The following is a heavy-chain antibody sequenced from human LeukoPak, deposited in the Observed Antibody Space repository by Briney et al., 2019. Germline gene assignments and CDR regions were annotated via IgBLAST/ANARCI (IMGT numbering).Heavy chain of an antibody. V-gene: IGHV3-23*01. CDR3: AKGGWYYFDY. CDR1: GFTFSTYA. J-gene: IGHJ4*02. CDR2: ISGSGGST. D-gene: IGHD6-19*01. Sequence: QPGRSLRLSCAASGFTFSTYAMSWVRQAPGKGLERVSHISGSGGSTYYADSVKGRFTISRDNSKSTLYLQMNSLRAEDTAVYYCAKGGWYYFDYWGQGTLVTVSS.